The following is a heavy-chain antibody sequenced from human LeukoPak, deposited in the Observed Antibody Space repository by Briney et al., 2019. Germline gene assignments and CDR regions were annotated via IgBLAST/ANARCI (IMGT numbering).Heavy chain of an antibody. V-gene: IGHV7-4-1*02. CDR2: INTNTVNP. D-gene: IGHD3-3*01. Sequence: ASVKVSCKASGYTFTSDAMNWVRQAAGPGLKGMGWINTNTVNPTYAQGFTGRFVFSLDTSVSTAYLQISSLKAEDTAVYYCARVSYDFWSGYYKSGFDPWGQGTLVTVSS. J-gene: IGHJ5*02. CDR1: GYTFTSDA. CDR3: ARVSYDFWSGYYKSGFDP.